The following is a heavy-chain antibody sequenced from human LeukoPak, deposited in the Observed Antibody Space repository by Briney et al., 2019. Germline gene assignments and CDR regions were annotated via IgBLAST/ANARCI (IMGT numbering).Heavy chain of an antibody. CDR3: VRGQGAHDNWFDP. CDR2: INGVGTAT. J-gene: IGHJ5*02. V-gene: IGHV3-74*01. Sequence: GGSLRLSCAASGFTFNEFWMFWVRQVPGKGLMWVSRINGVGTATTYADTVKGRFTISRDNAKNSLSLQMTSLRAEDTAVYYCVRGQGAHDNWFDPWGQGTLVTVAS. CDR1: GFTFNEFW. D-gene: IGHD4/OR15-4a*01.